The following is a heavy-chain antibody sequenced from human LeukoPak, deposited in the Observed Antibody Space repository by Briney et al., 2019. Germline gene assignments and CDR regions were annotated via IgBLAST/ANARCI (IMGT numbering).Heavy chain of an antibody. Sequence: GASVKVSCKASGYTFTSYGISWGRQAPGQGLEWMGWISAYNGNTNYAQKLQGRVTVTTDTSTSTAYMELRSLRSDDTAVYYCTYTRQQLVWRFDPWGQGTLVTVSS. CDR1: GYTFTSYG. CDR3: TYTRQQLVWRFDP. CDR2: ISAYNGNT. D-gene: IGHD6-13*01. V-gene: IGHV1-18*01. J-gene: IGHJ5*02.